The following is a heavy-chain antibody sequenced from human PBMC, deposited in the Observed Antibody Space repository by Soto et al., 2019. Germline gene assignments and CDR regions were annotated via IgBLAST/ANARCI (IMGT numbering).Heavy chain of an antibody. V-gene: IGHV1-18*01. D-gene: IGHD2-2*01. J-gene: IGHJ4*02. CDR2: ISGYNDNT. CDR1: VDTFTTYG. Sequence: QVQLVQSGAEVKMPGASVKVSCKASVDTFTTYGISWVRQAPGQGLERMGWISGYNDNTKYAQKFQGRVIMTADTSTSTAYLELRTLTSDDTAVYYCAREYCTSTSCYGVDYLGQGTLVTVSS. CDR3: AREYCTSTSCYGVDY.